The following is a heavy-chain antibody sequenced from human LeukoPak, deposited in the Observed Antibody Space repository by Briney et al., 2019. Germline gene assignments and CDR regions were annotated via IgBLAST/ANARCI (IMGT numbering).Heavy chain of an antibody. CDR3: ARCDSYSSSWSRQFDY. J-gene: IGHJ4*02. Sequence: GGSLRLSCTGSNFSFGYYGMNWVRQTPGKGLEWLSYITATSGSLYYADPVKGRFTVSRDNSKNSLYLQMDSLRAEDTAVYYCARCDSYSSSWSRQFDYWGPGTLVIVSS. D-gene: IGHD6-13*01. CDR1: NFSFGYYG. CDR2: ITATSGSL. V-gene: IGHV3-48*04.